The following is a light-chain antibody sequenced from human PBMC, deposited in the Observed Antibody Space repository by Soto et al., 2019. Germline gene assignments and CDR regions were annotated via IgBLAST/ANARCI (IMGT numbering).Light chain of an antibody. CDR3: LQRSNWPYT. V-gene: IGKV3-11*01. J-gene: IGKJ2*01. Sequence: EIVLTQSPATLSLSPGERATLSCRASQSVSSYLAWYQQKPGQAPRLLIYDASNRATGIPARFSGSGSGTDFTLTISSPEPEDFAVYYCLQRSNWPYTFGQGTKLEIK. CDR1: QSVSSY. CDR2: DAS.